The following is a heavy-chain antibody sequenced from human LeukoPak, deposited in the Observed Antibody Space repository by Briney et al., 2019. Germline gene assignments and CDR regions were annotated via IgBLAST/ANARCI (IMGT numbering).Heavy chain of an antibody. CDR3: ARGSDY. Sequence: GGSLTLSCAASGFTFSSYNMNWLRQAPGKGLEWVSYICSSSSTIYYPDSAKGVFTISRDNEKNALYLQIHSLRAEDTAVYYCARGSDYWGQGTLVTVSS. V-gene: IGHV3-48*01. CDR2: ICSSSSTI. CDR1: GFTFSSYN. J-gene: IGHJ4*02.